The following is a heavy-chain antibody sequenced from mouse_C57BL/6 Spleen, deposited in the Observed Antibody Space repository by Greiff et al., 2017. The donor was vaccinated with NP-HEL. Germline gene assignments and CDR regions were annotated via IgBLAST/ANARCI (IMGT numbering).Heavy chain of an antibody. CDR3: ARGGYYYGSSYWYFDV. CDR1: GYTFTSYW. D-gene: IGHD1-1*01. CDR2: INPSNGGT. V-gene: IGHV1-53*01. J-gene: IGHJ1*03. Sequence: VQLQQPGTELVKPGASVKLSCKASGYTFTSYWMHWVKQRPGQGLEWIGNINPSNGGTNYNEKFKSKATLTVDKSSSTAYMQLSSQTSEDSAVYYCARGGYYYGSSYWYFDVWGTGTTVTVSS.